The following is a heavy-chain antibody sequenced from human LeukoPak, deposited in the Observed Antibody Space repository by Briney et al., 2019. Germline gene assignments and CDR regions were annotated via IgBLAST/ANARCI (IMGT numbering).Heavy chain of an antibody. D-gene: IGHD6-19*01. V-gene: IGHV4-38-2*01. CDR2: IYHSGST. CDR1: GYSISSGYY. CDR3: ANRSGGQWLASGDAFDI. J-gene: IGHJ3*02. Sequence: SETLSLTCAVSGYSISSGYYWGWIRQPPGKGLEWIGSIYHSGSTYYNPSLKSRVTISVDTSKNQSSLKLSSVTAADTAVYYCANRSGGQWLASGDAFDIWGQGTMVTVSS.